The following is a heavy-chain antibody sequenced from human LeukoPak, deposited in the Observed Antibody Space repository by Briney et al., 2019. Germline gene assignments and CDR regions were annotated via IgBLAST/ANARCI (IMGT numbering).Heavy chain of an antibody. D-gene: IGHD1-26*01. CDR3: AKGGGSYYPPFDY. CDR2: ISYDGSNK. CDR1: GFTFSSYG. V-gene: IGHV3-30*18. Sequence: PGGSLRLSCAASGFTFSSYGMHWVRQAPGKGLEWVAVISYDGSNKYYADSVKGRFTISRDNSKNTLYLQMNSLRAEDTAVYYRAKGGGSYYPPFDYWGQGTLVTVSS. J-gene: IGHJ4*02.